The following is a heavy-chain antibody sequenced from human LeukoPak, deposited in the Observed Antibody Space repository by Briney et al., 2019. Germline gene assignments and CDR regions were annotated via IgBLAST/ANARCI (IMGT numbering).Heavy chain of an antibody. D-gene: IGHD6-13*01. CDR2: ISEDGSNE. J-gene: IGHJ4*02. CDR3: AKDRETTSSGTIDY. Sequence: GGSLRLSCAASGFAFNNYGMHCVRQAPGKGLEWVAFISEDGSNEKYADSVKGRFTISGDNSIKTLSLQMNSLRVEDTSVYYCAKDRETTSSGTIDYWGQGTLVTVSS. V-gene: IGHV3-30*18. CDR1: GFAFNNYG.